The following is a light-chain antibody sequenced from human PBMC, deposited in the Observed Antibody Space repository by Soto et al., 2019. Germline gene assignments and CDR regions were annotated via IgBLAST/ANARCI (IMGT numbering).Light chain of an antibody. J-gene: IGKJ1*01. CDR3: QQYKDFWT. Sequence: DIQMTQSPSTLSASVGDRVTITCRASQSVSGWLAWYQQKPGKAPNLLIYDVSSLGGGVPSRFSGSGSGTEFTLTISSLQPGDFATYYCQQYKDFWTFGQGTKV. CDR2: DVS. CDR1: QSVSGW. V-gene: IGKV1-5*01.